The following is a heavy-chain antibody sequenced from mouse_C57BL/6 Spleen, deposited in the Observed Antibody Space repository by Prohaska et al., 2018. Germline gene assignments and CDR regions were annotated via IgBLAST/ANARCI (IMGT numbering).Heavy chain of an antibody. CDR2: IFPGSGST. CDR3: ARAAITTVAYAMDY. CDR1: GYTFTDYY. Sequence: QVQLQQSGPELVKPGASVKISCKASGYTFTDYYINWVKQRPGQGLEWIGWIFPGSGSTYYNEKFKGKATLTVDKSSSTAYMLLSSRTSEDSAVYFCARAAITTVAYAMDYWGQGTSVTVSS. J-gene: IGHJ4*01. D-gene: IGHD1-1*01. V-gene: IGHV1-75*01.